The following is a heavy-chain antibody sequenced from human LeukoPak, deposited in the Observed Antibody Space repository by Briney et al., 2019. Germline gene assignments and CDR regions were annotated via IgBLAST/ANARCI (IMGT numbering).Heavy chain of an antibody. J-gene: IGHJ4*02. V-gene: IGHV4-39*07. CDR3: ARPIRN. CDR1: GDSITSSSYY. Sequence: SETPSLTCTVSGDSITSSSYYWGWIRQPPGKGLEWIGTMYYTGTIYYNPSLKSRVTISVDTSKNQFSLSLSSVTAADTAVYYCARPIRNWGQGTLVIVSS. CDR2: MYYTGTI.